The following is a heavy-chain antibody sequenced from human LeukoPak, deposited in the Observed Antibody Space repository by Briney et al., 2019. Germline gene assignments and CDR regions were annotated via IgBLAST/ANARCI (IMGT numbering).Heavy chain of an antibody. V-gene: IGHV3-74*01. J-gene: IGHJ4*02. CDR1: GFTFSSYW. Sequence: SGGSLRLSCAASGFTFSSYWMHWVRQAPGKGLVWVSRINSDGSSTSYADSVKGRFTISRDNAKNTLYLQMNSLRAEDTAVYYCAGGYSSGWAFDYWGQGTLVTVSS. CDR2: INSDGSST. D-gene: IGHD6-19*01. CDR3: AGGYSSGWAFDY.